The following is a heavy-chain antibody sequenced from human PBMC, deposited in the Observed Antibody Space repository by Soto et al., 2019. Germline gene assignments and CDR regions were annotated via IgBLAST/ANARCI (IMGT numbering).Heavy chain of an antibody. J-gene: IGHJ6*02. CDR3: ARTFDYYGMDV. V-gene: IGHV4-38-2*01. CDR2: IYHAGSV. CDR1: GYSIASGSY. Sequence: SETLSLTCAGSGYSIASGSYWAWIRQSPGKGLEWIGSIYHAGSVYYNPSLNGRVALSMDTSKNHFSLKLTSVTAADTAVYYCARTFDYYGMDVWGQGTTVT.